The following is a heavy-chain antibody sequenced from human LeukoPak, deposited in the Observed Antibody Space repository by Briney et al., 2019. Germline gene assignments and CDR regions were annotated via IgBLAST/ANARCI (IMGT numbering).Heavy chain of an antibody. CDR3: ARAGGIVVVPAAPENWFDP. J-gene: IGHJ5*02. CDR2: ISYDGSNK. V-gene: IGHV3-30-3*01. Sequence: PGGSLRLSCAASGFTFSSYAMHWVRQAPGKGLEWVAVISYDGSNKYYADSVKGRFTISRDNSKNTLYLQMNSLRAEDTAVYYCARAGGIVVVPAAPENWFDPWGQGTLVTVSS. D-gene: IGHD2-2*01. CDR1: GFTFSSYA.